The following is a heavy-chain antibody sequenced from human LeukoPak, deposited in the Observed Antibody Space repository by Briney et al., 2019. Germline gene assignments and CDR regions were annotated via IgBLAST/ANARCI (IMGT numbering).Heavy chain of an antibody. CDR3: ARSRRHYITMIVVANNWFDP. CDR2: INHSGST. D-gene: IGHD3-22*01. Sequence: SETLSLTCAVYGGSFSGYYWSWIRQPPGQGLEWIGEINHSGSTNYNPSLKSRVTISVDTSKNQFSLKLSSVTAADTAVYYCARSRRHYITMIVVANNWFDPWGQGTLVTVSS. V-gene: IGHV4-34*01. J-gene: IGHJ5*02. CDR1: GGSFSGYY.